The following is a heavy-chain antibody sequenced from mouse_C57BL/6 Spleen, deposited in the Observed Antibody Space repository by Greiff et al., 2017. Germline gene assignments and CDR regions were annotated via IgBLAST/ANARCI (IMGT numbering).Heavy chain of an antibody. J-gene: IGHJ4*01. CDR1: GYSFTGYY. CDR3: ARRVVAEYYAMDY. Sequence: EVQLQQSGPELVKPGASVKISCKASGYSFTGYYMNWVKQSPEKSLEWIGEINPSTGGTTYNQKFKAKATLTVDKSSSTAYMQLKSLTSEDSAVYYCARRVVAEYYAMDYWGQGTSVTVSS. CDR2: INPSTGGT. D-gene: IGHD1-1*01. V-gene: IGHV1-42*01.